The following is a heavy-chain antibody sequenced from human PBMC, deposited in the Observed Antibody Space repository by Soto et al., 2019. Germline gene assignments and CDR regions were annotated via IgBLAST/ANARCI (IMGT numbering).Heavy chain of an antibody. V-gene: IGHV3-13*04. CDR1: GFTFSSYD. CDR2: IGTAGDT. D-gene: IGHD3-22*01. Sequence: PGGSLRLSCSASGFTFSSYDMHWVRQGPGKGLEWVSAIGTAGDTNYAGSVKGRFTISRENAKNSLYLQMNSLRDGDTAIYFCARAIGPTLFDYWGKGTLVTVSS. J-gene: IGHJ4*02. CDR3: ARAIGPTLFDY.